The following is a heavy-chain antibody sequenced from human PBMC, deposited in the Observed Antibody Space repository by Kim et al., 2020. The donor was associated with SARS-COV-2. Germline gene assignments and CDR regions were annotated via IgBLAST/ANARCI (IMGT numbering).Heavy chain of an antibody. CDR1: GGSISSYY. J-gene: IGHJ5*02. D-gene: IGHD6-13*01. V-gene: IGHV4-59*01. CDR3: ARAKQQLVRTHPYNWFDP. CDR2: IYYSGST. Sequence: SETLSLTCTVSGGSISSYYWSWIRQPPGKGLEWIGYIYYSGSTNYNPSLKSRVTISVDTSKNQFSLKLSSVTAADTAVYYCARAKQQLVRTHPYNWFDP.